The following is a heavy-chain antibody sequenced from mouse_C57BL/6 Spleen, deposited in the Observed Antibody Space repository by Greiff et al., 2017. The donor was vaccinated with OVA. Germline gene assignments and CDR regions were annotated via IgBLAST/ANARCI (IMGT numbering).Heavy chain of an antibody. J-gene: IGHJ3*01. CDR1: GYSFTSGYY. Sequence: EVQRVESGPGLVKPSQSLSLTCSVTGYSFTSGYYWNWIRQFPGNKLEWMGYISYDGSNNYNPSLNNRISLTRDTSKNQFFLKLNSVTTEDTATYYCARGRGDYDWFAYWGQGTLVTVSA. V-gene: IGHV3-6*01. D-gene: IGHD2-4*01. CDR2: ISYDGSN. CDR3: ARGRGDYDWFAY.